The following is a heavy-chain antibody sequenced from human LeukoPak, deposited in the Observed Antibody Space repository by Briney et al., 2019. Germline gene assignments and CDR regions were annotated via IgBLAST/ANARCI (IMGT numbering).Heavy chain of an antibody. Sequence: SETLSLTCAVYGGSFSGYYWSWIRQPPGKGLERIGEINHSGSTNYNPSLKSRVTISVDTSKNQFSLKLSSVTAADTAVYYCARVAGGVSSWYRRNWFDPWGQGTLVTVSS. V-gene: IGHV4-34*01. CDR2: INHSGST. D-gene: IGHD6-13*01. CDR1: GGSFSGYY. J-gene: IGHJ5*02. CDR3: ARVAGGVSSWYRRNWFDP.